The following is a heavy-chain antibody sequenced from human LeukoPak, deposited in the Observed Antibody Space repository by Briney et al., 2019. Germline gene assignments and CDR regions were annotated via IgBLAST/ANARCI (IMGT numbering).Heavy chain of an antibody. V-gene: IGHV3-23*01. D-gene: IGHD6-13*01. CDR2: IVGSST. J-gene: IGHJ4*02. Sequence: GGSLRLSCAASGFTFRDCHMSWVRQAPGKGLELVSAIVGSSTHYADSVKGRLTISRDNSKNTLYLQMNSLRAEDTAVYYCVRDEPGRSWYNWGQGTLVTVSS. CDR1: GFTFRDCH. CDR3: VRDEPGRSWYN.